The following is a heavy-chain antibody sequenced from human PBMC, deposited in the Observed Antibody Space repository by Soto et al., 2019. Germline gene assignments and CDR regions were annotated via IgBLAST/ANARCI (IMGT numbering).Heavy chain of an antibody. V-gene: IGHV4-59*01. J-gene: IGHJ4*02. CDR2: IHNGRST. CDR1: GDSLTRNY. CDR3: ARTLSGGFDY. Sequence: QVQLQESGPGLVKPSETLSLTCTVSGDSLTRNYWSCIRQPPGKGLEWLAYIHNGRSTNYNPSLMRRVSISLDTSKSQFSLNLSSVTAADTAVYYCARTLSGGFDYWGQGTLVTVSS.